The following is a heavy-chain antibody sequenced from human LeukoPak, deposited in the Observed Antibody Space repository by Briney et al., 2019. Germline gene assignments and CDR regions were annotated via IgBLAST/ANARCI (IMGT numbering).Heavy chain of an antibody. D-gene: IGHD3-22*01. J-gene: IGHJ4*02. CDR3: ARTRLNYYDSSGYLYYFDY. CDR2: IYYSGST. Sequence: SETLSLTCTVSGGSISSYYWSWIRQPPGKGREWIGYIYYSGSTNYNPSLKSRVTISVDTSKNQFSLKLSSVTAADTAVYYCARTRLNYYDSSGYLYYFDYWGQGTLVTVSS. V-gene: IGHV4-59*01. CDR1: GGSISSYY.